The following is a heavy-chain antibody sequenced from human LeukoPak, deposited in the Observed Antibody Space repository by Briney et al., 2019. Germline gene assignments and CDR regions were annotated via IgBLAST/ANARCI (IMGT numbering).Heavy chain of an antibody. V-gene: IGHV3-23*01. D-gene: IGHD6-13*01. Sequence: GGSLRLSCAASGFTFNSYAMSWVRQAPGKGLEWVSAISGSGGSTYYADSVKGRFTISRDNSKNTLYLQMNSLRAEDTAVYYCAKDQYSSSWYYFDYWGQGTLVTVSS. CDR1: GFTFNSYA. J-gene: IGHJ4*02. CDR2: ISGSGGST. CDR3: AKDQYSSSWYYFDY.